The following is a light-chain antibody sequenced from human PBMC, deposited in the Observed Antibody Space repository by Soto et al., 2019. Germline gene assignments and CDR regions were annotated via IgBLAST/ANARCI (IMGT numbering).Light chain of an antibody. CDR1: SSDVGTYNY. CDR3: ASYAGSNNYV. Sequence: QSALTQPRSVSGSPGQSVTISCTGTSSDVGTYNYVSWYQHHPGKAPKLMIYEVNKRPSGVPDRFSGSKSGNTASLTVSGLQAEDEADYYCASYAGSNNYVFGTGTKLTVL. CDR2: EVN. J-gene: IGLJ1*01. V-gene: IGLV2-11*01.